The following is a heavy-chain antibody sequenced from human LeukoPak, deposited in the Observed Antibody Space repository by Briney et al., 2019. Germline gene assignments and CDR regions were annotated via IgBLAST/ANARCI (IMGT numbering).Heavy chain of an antibody. CDR3: ARDLVQLWSKDY. CDR2: IGSGGRT. V-gene: IGHV3-23*01. CDR1: GFTFTNYA. J-gene: IGHJ4*02. Sequence: GGSLRLSCAASGFTFTNYAMSWVRQARGKGLEWVSGIGSGGRTYYADSVKGRITISRDNSKNTLYLQMNSLRAEDTAVYYCARDLVQLWSKDYWGQGTLVTVSS. D-gene: IGHD5-18*01.